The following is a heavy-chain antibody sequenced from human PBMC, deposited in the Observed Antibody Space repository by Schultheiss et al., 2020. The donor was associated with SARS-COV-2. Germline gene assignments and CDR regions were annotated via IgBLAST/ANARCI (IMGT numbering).Heavy chain of an antibody. CDR2: INHGGST. CDR3: ARFGCSGGSCYSPLGFHSYYYYGMDV. J-gene: IGHJ6*02. CDR1: GGSISSGGYY. D-gene: IGHD2-15*01. Sequence: SQTLSLTCTVSGGSISSGGYYWSWIRQPPGKGLEWIGEINHGGSTNYNPSLKSRVTISVDTSKNQFSLKLSSVTAADTAVYYCARFGCSGGSCYSPLGFHSYYYYGMDVWGQGTTVTVSS. V-gene: IGHV4-39*07.